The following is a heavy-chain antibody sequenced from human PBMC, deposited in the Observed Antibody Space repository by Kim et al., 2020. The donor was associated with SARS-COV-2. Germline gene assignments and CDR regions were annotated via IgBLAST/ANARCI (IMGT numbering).Heavy chain of an antibody. CDR2: SSAYNGNT. CDR1: GYTFTSYG. D-gene: IGHD3-22*01. Sequence: ASVKVSCKASGYTFTSYGISWVRQAPGQGLDCMGWSSAYNGNTNYAQNRQGRVTMTTDTTTSTAYRGLSSLRPDDTAVYYCARDSSGYYPRPPHPYSGQGTLVTVSS. CDR3: ARDSSGYYPRPPHPY. V-gene: IGHV1-18*01. J-gene: IGHJ4*02.